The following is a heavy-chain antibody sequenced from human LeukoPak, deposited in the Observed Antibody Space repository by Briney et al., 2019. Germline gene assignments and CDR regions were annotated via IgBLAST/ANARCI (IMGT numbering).Heavy chain of an antibody. V-gene: IGHV3-30-3*01. CDR1: GFTFSSYA. CDR3: ARRKGGPDY. CDR2: ISYDGSNK. D-gene: IGHD1-14*01. J-gene: IGHJ4*02. Sequence: GGSLRLSCAASGFTFSSYAMHWVRQAPGKGLEWVAVISYDGSNKYYADSVKGRFTISRDNSKNTLYLQMNSLRAEDTAVYYCARRKGGPDYWGRGTLVTASS.